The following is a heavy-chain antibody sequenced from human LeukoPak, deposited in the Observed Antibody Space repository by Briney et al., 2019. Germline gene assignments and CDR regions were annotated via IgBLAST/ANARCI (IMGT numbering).Heavy chain of an antibody. Sequence: ASVKVSCKASGYTFISYYMHWVRQAPGQGLEWMGIINLSGGGTSYPQKFQGRVTMTRDTSTSTVYMELSSLRSEDTAVYYCAGSPVERQQLARFDYWGQGTLVTVSS. CDR3: AGSPVERQQLARFDY. CDR2: INLSGGGT. D-gene: IGHD6-13*01. CDR1: GYTFISYY. J-gene: IGHJ4*02. V-gene: IGHV1-46*01.